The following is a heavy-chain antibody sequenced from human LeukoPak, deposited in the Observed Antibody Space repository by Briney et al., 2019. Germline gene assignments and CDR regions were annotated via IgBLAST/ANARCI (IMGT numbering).Heavy chain of an antibody. CDR2: IYSGGTT. CDR3: ARGRVPADC. CDR1: GFTFSNNG. V-gene: IGHV3-53*01. J-gene: IGHJ4*02. Sequence: SGGSLRLSCAASGFTFSNNGMTWVRQAPGKGLEWVSVIYSGGTTYYADSVKGRFTISRDNSKNTVYLQMRSLRAEDTAVYYCARGRVPADCWGQGTLVTVSS. D-gene: IGHD2-2*01.